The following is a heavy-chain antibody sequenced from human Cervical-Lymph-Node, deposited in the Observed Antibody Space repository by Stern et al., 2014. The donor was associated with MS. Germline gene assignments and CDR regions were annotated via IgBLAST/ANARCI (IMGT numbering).Heavy chain of an antibody. CDR2: MNPNRGST. Sequence: EQLGESGAEVKKPGASVKVSCKVSGYTFTSYDIHWVRQTAGHGLEWLGWMNPNRGSTGYGQKFQGRITMTGDTSTRTAYLELRSLRSDDTAVYYCARGLVTYSSGWFDFWGQGTQVSVSS. J-gene: IGHJ5*01. V-gene: IGHV1-8*01. CDR3: ARGLVTYSSGWFDF. CDR1: GYTFTSYD. D-gene: IGHD6-19*01.